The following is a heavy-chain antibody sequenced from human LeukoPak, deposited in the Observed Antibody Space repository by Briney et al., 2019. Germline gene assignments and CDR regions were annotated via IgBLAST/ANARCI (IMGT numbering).Heavy chain of an antibody. V-gene: IGHV3-30*02. J-gene: IGHJ4*02. CDR3: AKKGGHMVGGGDYFDY. CDR1: GFTFSSYG. D-gene: IGHD3-10*01. CDR2: IRYDGSNK. Sequence: GGSLRLSCAASGFTFSSYGMHWVRQAPGKGLEWVAFIRYDGSNKYYADSVKGRFTISSDNSKNTLYLQMNSLRAEDTAVYYCAKKGGHMVGGGDYFDYWGQGTLVTVSS.